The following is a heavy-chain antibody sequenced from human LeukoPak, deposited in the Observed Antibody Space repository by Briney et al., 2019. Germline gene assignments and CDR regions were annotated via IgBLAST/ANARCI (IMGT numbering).Heavy chain of an antibody. V-gene: IGHV3-74*01. CDR2: NNGDGSTT. CDR3: ARDPRNVGLAP. CDR1: GFTFSSYA. D-gene: IGHD2-15*01. J-gene: IGHJ5*02. Sequence: GGSLRLSCAASGFTFSSYAMSWVRQAPGKGLMYISRNNGDGSTTNYADVVKGRFTMSRDNVKNTLYLQMNSLRVEDTAVYYCARDPRNVGLAPWGQGTLVTVSS.